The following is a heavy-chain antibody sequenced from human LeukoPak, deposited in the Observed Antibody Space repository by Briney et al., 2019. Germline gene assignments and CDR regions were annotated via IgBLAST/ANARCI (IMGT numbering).Heavy chain of an antibody. J-gene: IGHJ3*02. D-gene: IGHD3-9*01. Sequence: PGGSLRLSCAASGFTFSNAWMSWVRQAPGKGLEWVGRIKSKTDGGTTDYAAPVKGRFTISRDDSKNTLYLQMNSLRAEDTAVYYCAREHYDILTGNADAFDIWGQGTMVTVSS. CDR1: GFTFSNAW. V-gene: IGHV3-15*01. CDR3: AREHYDILTGNADAFDI. CDR2: IKSKTDGGTT.